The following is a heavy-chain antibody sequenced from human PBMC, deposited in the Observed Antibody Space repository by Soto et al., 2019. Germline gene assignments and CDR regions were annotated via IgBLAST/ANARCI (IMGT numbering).Heavy chain of an antibody. CDR2: THHSGTT. CDR3: AREGSGSSFFDY. Sequence: QVQLQESGPGLVKPSGTLSLTCAVSGGSISSSNWWSWVHQPPGKGLEWIGETHHSGTTNYNPSPKRRVTISVDKSKNQFSLKLSSVTAADTAVYYCAREGSGSSFFDYWGQGTLVTVSS. CDR1: GGSISSSNW. V-gene: IGHV4-4*02. D-gene: IGHD3-10*01. J-gene: IGHJ4*02.